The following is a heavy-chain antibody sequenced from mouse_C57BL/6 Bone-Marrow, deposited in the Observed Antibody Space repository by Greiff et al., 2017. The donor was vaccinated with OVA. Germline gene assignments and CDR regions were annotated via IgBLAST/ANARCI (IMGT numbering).Heavy chain of an antibody. CDR1: GYTFTDYY. CDR2: IYPGSGNT. D-gene: IGHD1-1*01. Sequence: LEESGAELVRPGASVKLSCKASGYTFTDYYINWVKQRPGQGLEWIARIYPGSGNTYYNEKFKGKATLTAEKSSSTAYMQLSSLTSEDSAVYFCARADGSSYGHWGQGTLVTVSA. CDR3: ARADGSSYGH. J-gene: IGHJ3*01. V-gene: IGHV1-76*01.